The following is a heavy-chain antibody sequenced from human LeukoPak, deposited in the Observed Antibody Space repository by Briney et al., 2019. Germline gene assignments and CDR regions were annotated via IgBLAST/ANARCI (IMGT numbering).Heavy chain of an antibody. J-gene: IGHJ4*02. Sequence: GGSLRLSCAASGFTLNGYWTSWVRQAPGRGLEWVANIKQDGSERYYVDSVKGRFTISRDNAKNSLYLQMDSLRAEDTAVYYCARAAHSSSAFWGQGTLVTVSS. V-gene: IGHV3-7*01. CDR2: IKQDGSER. CDR3: ARAAHSSSAF. CDR1: GFTLNGYW. D-gene: IGHD6-13*01.